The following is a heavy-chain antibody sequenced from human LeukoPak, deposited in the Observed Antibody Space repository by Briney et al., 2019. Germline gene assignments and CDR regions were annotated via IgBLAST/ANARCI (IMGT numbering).Heavy chain of an antibody. Sequence: GGSLRLSCAASGFTFSSYSMNWVRQAPGKGLEWVSSISSSSSYIYYADSVKGRFTISRDNAKNSLYLQMNSLRAEDTAVYYCAREGCSGGSCYVHAGVDYWGQGTLVTVSS. CDR2: ISSSSSYI. CDR1: GFTFSSYS. J-gene: IGHJ4*02. V-gene: IGHV3-21*01. D-gene: IGHD2-15*01. CDR3: AREGCSGGSCYVHAGVDY.